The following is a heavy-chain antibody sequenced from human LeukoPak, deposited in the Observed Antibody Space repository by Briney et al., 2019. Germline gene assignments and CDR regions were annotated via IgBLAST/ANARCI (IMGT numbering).Heavy chain of an antibody. Sequence: SETLSLTCTVSGGSISSGGYYWSWIRQHPGKGLEWIGYIYYSGSTYYNPSLKSRVTISVDTSKNQFSLKLSSVTAADTAVYYCARVSSGWYLGAFDIWGQGTMVTVSS. D-gene: IGHD6-19*01. CDR1: GGSISSGGYY. J-gene: IGHJ3*02. CDR2: IYYSGST. CDR3: ARVSSGWYLGAFDI. V-gene: IGHV4-31*03.